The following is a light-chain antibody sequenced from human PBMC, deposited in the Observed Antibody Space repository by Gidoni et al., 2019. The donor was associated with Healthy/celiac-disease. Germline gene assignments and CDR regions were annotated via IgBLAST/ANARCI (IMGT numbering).Light chain of an antibody. CDR3: QQYNSYSGT. Sequence: GDRVTITCRASQSISSWLAWYQQKPGKAPKLLIYDASSLESGVPSRFSGSGSGTEFTITISSLQPDDFATYYCQQYNSYSGTFGQGTKVEIK. CDR1: QSISSW. V-gene: IGKV1-5*01. CDR2: DAS. J-gene: IGKJ1*01.